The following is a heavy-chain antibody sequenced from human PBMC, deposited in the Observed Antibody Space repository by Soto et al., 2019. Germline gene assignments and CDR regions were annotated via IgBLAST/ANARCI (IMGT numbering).Heavy chain of an antibody. D-gene: IGHD2-21*02. V-gene: IGHV3-23*01. Sequence: LRLSCTVSGVTFSNYAMTWVRQAPGKGLEWVSVISGSSVITYYADSVKGRFTISRDNSKNTLYLQMNYLRAEDTAVYYCAKDLGDTSPVGFDCWGQGTLVTVSS. J-gene: IGHJ4*02. CDR1: GVTFSNYA. CDR2: ISGSSVIT. CDR3: AKDLGDTSPVGFDC.